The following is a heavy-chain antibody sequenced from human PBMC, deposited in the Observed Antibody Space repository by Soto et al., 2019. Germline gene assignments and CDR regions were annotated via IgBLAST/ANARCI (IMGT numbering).Heavy chain of an antibody. Sequence: SETLSLTCTVSGDSMSGFYWSWIRQTPGKGLEWIGYINYVGRTSYYSPSLQSRVTISLDSSKNQFSLILSSVTAADTAVYFCARFRRNYFDYPGQVTPVTVSS. CDR3: ARFRRNYFDY. J-gene: IGHJ4*02. V-gene: IGHV4-59*01. CDR1: GDSMSGFY. D-gene: IGHD3-10*01. CDR2: INYVGRTS.